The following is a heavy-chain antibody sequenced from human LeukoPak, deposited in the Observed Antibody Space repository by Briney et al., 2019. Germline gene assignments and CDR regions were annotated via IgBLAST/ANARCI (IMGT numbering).Heavy chain of an antibody. CDR2: MSVYNGDT. CDR1: GYIFTSYG. CDR3: AREGFHLALDL. J-gene: IGHJ5*02. V-gene: IGHV1-18*01. Sequence: ASVKVSCKASGYIFTSYGISWVRQAPGQGLEWVGWMSVYNGDTNYAQHLQDRVTMTTDTSTSTVFMELRTLRSDDTAVYYCAREGFHLALDLWGQGTLVTVSS.